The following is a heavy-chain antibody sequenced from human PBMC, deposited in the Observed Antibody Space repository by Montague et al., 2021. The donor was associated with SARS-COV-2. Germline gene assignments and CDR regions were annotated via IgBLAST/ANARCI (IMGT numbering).Heavy chain of an antibody. J-gene: IGHJ4*02. CDR1: GFSLNTNGMG. CDR2: IYWDDDK. D-gene: IGHD3-16*02. CDR3: ARYTSRMYGSFDY. Sequence: PALVKPTQTLTLTCTVSGFSLNTNGMGVGWIRQPPGEAPAWLALIYWDDDKRYSPSLKTRLTITKDTSRNQVVLTMTNVDPGDTGTYFCARYTSRMYGSFDYWGQGALVPVSS. V-gene: IGHV2-5*02.